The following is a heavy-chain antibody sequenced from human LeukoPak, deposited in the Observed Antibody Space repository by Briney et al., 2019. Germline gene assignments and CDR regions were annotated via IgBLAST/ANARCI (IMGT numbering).Heavy chain of an antibody. CDR3: ARDPTTYYDFWSGYFDFDY. D-gene: IGHD3-3*01. Sequence: SETLPLTCTVSGGSISSYYWSWIRQTAGKGLEWIGRIYTSGSTNYNPSLKSRVTMSVDTSKNQFSLKLSSVTAADTAVYYCARDPTTYYDFWSGYFDFDYWGQGTLVTVSS. V-gene: IGHV4-4*07. CDR1: GGSISSYY. J-gene: IGHJ4*02. CDR2: IYTSGST.